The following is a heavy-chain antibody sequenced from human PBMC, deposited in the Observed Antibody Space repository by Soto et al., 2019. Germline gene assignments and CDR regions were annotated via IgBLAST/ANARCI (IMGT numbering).Heavy chain of an antibody. CDR2: INHSGST. V-gene: IGHV4-34*01. CDR1: GGSFSGYY. D-gene: IGHD3-9*01. J-gene: IGHJ6*03. CDR3: ARVFNDILTGYRNYYYYYMDV. Sequence: SETLSLTCAVYGGSFSGYYWSWIRQPPGKGLEWIGEINHSGSTNYNPSLKSRVTISVDTSKNQFSLKLSSVTAADTAVYYCARVFNDILTGYRNYYYYYMDVWGKGTTVTVSS.